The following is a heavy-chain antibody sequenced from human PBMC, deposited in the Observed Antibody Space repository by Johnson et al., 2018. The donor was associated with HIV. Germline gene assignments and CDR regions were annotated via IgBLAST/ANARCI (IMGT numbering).Heavy chain of an antibody. CDR3: ARGVGLVDGMIVDAFYI. CDR1: GFTFSSYA. Sequence: QVQLVESGGGVVQPGTSLRLSCAASGFTFSSYAMHWVRQAPGKGLEWVAVISYDGSNKYYTDSVKGRFTISSDNSKNTLYLQMNSVSAEDTAVYYCARGVGLVDGMIVDAFYIWGQGTMVTVSS. J-gene: IGHJ3*02. D-gene: IGHD3-22*01. CDR2: ISYDGSNK. V-gene: IGHV3-30*04.